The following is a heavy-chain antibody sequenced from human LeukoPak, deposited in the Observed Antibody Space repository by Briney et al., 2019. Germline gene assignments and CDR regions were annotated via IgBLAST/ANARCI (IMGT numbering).Heavy chain of an antibody. CDR3: ARGMIAAAETPDY. D-gene: IGHD6-13*01. Sequence: ASVKVSCKASGYTFTGYYMHWVGRATGQGLEWMGWMNPNSGNTGYAQKFQGRVTMTRNTSISTAYMELSSLRSEDTAVYYCARGMIAAAETPDYWGQGTLVTVSS. V-gene: IGHV1-8*02. CDR2: MNPNSGNT. J-gene: IGHJ4*02. CDR1: GYTFTGYY.